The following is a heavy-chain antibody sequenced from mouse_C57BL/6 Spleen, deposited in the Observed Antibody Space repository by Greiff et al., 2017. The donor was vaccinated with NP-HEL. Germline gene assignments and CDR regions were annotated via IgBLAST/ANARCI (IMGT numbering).Heavy chain of an antibody. Sequence: EVQLQESGPGLVKPSQSLSLTCSVTGYSITSGYYWNWIRQFPGNKLEWMGYISYDGSNNYNPSPKNRISITRDTSKNQFFLKLNSVTTEDTATYYCARGTTMVNDYFDYWGQGTTLTVSS. J-gene: IGHJ2*01. CDR3: ARGTTMVNDYFDY. V-gene: IGHV3-6*01. CDR1: GYSITSGYY. CDR2: ISYDGSN. D-gene: IGHD2-2*01.